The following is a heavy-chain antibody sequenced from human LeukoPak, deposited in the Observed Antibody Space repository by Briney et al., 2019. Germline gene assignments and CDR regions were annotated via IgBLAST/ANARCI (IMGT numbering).Heavy chain of an antibody. V-gene: IGHV3-23*01. J-gene: IGHJ4*02. D-gene: IGHD3-10*01. CDR1: GFTFSSYG. Sequence: PGGSLRLSCAASGFTFSSYGMSWVRQAPGKGLEWVSAISGSGGSTYYADSVKGRFTISRDNSKNTLYLQMNSLRAEDTAVYYCAKVSGSWFGEPTYGYWGQGTLVTVSS. CDR3: AKVSGSWFGEPTYGY. CDR2: ISGSGGST.